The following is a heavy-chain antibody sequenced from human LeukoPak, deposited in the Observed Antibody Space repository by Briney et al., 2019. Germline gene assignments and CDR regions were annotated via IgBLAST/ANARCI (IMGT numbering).Heavy chain of an antibody. CDR1: GFTISSHW. CDR2: TCSDT. J-gene: IGHJ4*02. Sequence: HTGGSLRLSCAASGFTISSHWMHWVRHAPGKGLVWVSRTCSDTNYADSVKGRFTISRDNAKNTLYLQMDSLRAEDTAVYYCARGSGSYGLWDYWGQGTLVTVSS. CDR3: ARGSGSYGLWDY. V-gene: IGHV3-74*01. D-gene: IGHD1-26*01.